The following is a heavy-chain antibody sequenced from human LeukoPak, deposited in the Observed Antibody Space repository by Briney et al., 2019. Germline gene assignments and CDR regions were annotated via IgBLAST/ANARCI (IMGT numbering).Heavy chain of an antibody. CDR1: GGSICSGGYY. Sequence: SETLSLTCTVSGGSICSGGYYWSWIRQHPGKGLEWIGYIYYSGSTYYNPSLKSRVTISEDTSKNQFSLKLSSVTAADTAVYYCARGFGLSPDYWGQGTLVTVSP. CDR2: IYYSGST. D-gene: IGHD3-10*01. V-gene: IGHV4-31*03. CDR3: ARGFGLSPDY. J-gene: IGHJ4*02.